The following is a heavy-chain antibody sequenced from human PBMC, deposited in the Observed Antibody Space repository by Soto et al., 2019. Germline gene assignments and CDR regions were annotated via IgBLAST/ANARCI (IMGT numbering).Heavy chain of an antibody. CDR1: GFSFSDYW. D-gene: IGHD2-8*01. CDR2: IKDDGSDR. J-gene: IGHJ4*02. Sequence: EVQLVESGGDLVQPGGSLRLSCAASGFSFSDYWMSWVRQAPGKGLEWVANIKDDGSDRHYADSVRGRFTISRDNAKNSLHLQLNSLRAEDTAVYYWLKDYLGVWGQGTLVTVSS. V-gene: IGHV3-7*01. CDR3: LKDYLGV.